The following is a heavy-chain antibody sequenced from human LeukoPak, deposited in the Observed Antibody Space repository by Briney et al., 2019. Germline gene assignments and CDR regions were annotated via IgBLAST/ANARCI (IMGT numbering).Heavy chain of an antibody. V-gene: IGHV1-18*01. CDR3: ARDPRTLTPQYFDY. Sequence: ASVKVSCKASGYTFTSYGISWVRQAPGQGLEWMGWISAYNGNTNYAQKLQGRVTMTTDTSTSTAYMEPRSLRSDDTAVYYCARDPRTLTPQYFDYWGQGTLVTVSS. CDR2: ISAYNGNT. D-gene: IGHD1-14*01. CDR1: GYTFTSYG. J-gene: IGHJ4*02.